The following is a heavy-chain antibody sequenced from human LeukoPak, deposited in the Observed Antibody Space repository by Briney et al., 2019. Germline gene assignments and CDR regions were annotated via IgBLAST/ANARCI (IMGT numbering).Heavy chain of an antibody. CDR2: ISSRSTYK. CDR3: ARGIDDSSGYYFSWVDP. CDR1: GFTFSTYS. J-gene: IGHJ5*02. V-gene: IGHV3-21*01. Sequence: GGSLRLSCAASGFTFSTYSMNWVRQAPGKGLEWVSSISSRSTYKYYADSVKGRFTISRDNAKNSLYLQMNSLRAEDTAVYYCARGIDDSSGYYFSWVDPWGQGTLVTVSS. D-gene: IGHD3-22*01.